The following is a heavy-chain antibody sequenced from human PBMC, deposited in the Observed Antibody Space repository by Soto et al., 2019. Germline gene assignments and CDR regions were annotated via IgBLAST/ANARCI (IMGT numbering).Heavy chain of an antibody. Sequence: PSETLSLTCAVSGYSISSGFFWGWTRQPPGKGLEWIASVSHSDGARYNPSLKSRGNISLDTSKNEVSLRLSSVTAADTAVYYCARDIRPTSEGYWGQGPLVTVSS. J-gene: IGHJ4*02. D-gene: IGHD3-3*02. CDR3: ARDIRPTSEGY. CDR2: VSHSDGA. CDR1: GYSISSGFF. V-gene: IGHV4-38-2*02.